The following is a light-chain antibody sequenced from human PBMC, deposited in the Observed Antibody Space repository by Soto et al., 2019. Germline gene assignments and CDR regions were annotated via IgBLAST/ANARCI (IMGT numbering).Light chain of an antibody. CDR1: SGDVGSYNY. CDR3: SSYTTSNTLV. Sequence: QSALTQPASVSGSPGQSITISCTGTSGDVGSYNYVSWYQQHPGKAPKLMIYDVSDRPSGVSNRFSGSKSGNTAFLTISGLQAEDEANYYCSSYTTSNTLVFGGGTKLTVL. V-gene: IGLV2-14*03. CDR2: DVS. J-gene: IGLJ2*01.